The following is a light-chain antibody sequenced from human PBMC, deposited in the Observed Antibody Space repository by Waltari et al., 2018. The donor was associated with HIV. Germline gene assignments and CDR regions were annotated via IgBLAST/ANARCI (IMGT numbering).Light chain of an antibody. V-gene: IGLV2-8*01. CDR1: PSDIGTSSS. CDR3: ASYAGSRPFV. J-gene: IGLJ1*01. Sequence: QSALTQPPSASGSPGQSVPIPCAASPSDIGTSSSVSWYQQLPGQAPKLIIYEVNKRPAGVPDRFSGSKSGNTASLTVSGLQTGDEGDYYCASYAGSRPFVFGSGTKVTVV. CDR2: EVN.